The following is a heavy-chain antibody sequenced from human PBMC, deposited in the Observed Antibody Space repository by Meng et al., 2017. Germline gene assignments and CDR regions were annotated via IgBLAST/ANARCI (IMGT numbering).Heavy chain of an antibody. D-gene: IGHD4-17*01. Sequence: QGGLQGSGPGRVRPSETLSLPCTVSGGSVGSGNYYWSWIRQPPGKGLEWIGYIVYSGSTTYNPSLKTRVTISVDTSKNQFSLKLTSVTAADTAVYFCARDVGGDYETLFDYWGQGTLVTVSS. J-gene: IGHJ4*02. CDR1: GGSVGSGNYY. CDR2: IVYSGST. CDR3: ARDVGGDYETLFDY. V-gene: IGHV4-61*01.